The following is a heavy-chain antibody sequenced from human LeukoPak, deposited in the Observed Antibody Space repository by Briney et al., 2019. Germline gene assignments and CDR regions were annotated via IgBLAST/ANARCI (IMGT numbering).Heavy chain of an antibody. D-gene: IGHD5-12*01. V-gene: IGHV4-59*01. Sequence: RQPPXGGLEWVGYIYYSGSSNYTPSLRTRVTISLATSTHQFSLKLTSVTDADTAVYYCARGTKTGNTGYDWSYWGQG. J-gene: IGHJ4*02. CDR3: ARGTKTGNTGYDWSY. CDR2: IYYSGSS.